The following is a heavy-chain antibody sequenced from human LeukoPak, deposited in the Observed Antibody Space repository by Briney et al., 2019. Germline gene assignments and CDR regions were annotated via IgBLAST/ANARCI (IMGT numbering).Heavy chain of an antibody. CDR3: ARDGLGFDTSGFSR. Sequence: SETLSLTCTVSGGSISNYYWGWIRQPPGEGLEWIGEINHSGSTNYNPSLKSRVTISVDTSKNQFSLKLSSVTAADTAVYFCARDGLGFDTSGFSRWGQGTLVTVSS. CDR1: GGSISNYY. D-gene: IGHD3-3*01. CDR2: INHSGST. V-gene: IGHV4-34*01. J-gene: IGHJ4*02.